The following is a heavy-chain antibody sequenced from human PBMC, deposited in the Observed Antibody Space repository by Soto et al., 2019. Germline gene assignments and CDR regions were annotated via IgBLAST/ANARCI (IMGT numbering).Heavy chain of an antibody. CDR1: GGSISSGGYS. J-gene: IGHJ4*02. D-gene: IGHD6-6*01. CDR2: IYHSGNT. CDR3: ARSSIEPRVFMYPFDS. Sequence: SETLSLTCAVSGGSISSGGYSWSWIRQPPGKGLEWIGYIYHSGNTYYNPSLKSRVAISLDTSRNQFSLRLNSVTAADTAVYYCARSSIEPRVFMYPFDSWGQGTLVTVSS. V-gene: IGHV4-30-2*01.